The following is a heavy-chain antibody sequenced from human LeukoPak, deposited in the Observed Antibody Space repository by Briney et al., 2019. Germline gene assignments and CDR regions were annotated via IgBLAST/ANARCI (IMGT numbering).Heavy chain of an antibody. CDR2: ISGSGGST. CDR3: AKDPYDFWSGYYRFDY. Sequence: PGGSLRLSCAAPGFTFSSYAMSWVRQAPGKGLEWVSAISGSGGSTYYADSVKGRFTISRDNSKNTLYLQMNSLRAEDTAVYYCAKDPYDFWSGYYRFDYWGQGTLVTVSS. J-gene: IGHJ4*02. CDR1: GFTFSSYA. D-gene: IGHD3-3*01. V-gene: IGHV3-23*01.